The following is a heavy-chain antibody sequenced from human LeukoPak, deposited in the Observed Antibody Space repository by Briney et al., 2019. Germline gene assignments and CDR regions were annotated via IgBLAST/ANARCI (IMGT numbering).Heavy chain of an antibody. Sequence: ASVKVSCTASGYTFTGYYMHWVRQAPGQGLEWMGWINPNSGGTNYAQKFQGRVTMTRDTSISTAYMELSRLRSDDTAVYYCARIYRPLQLVSGGMDVWGQGTTVTVSS. D-gene: IGHD6-6*01. CDR1: GYTFTGYY. J-gene: IGHJ6*02. CDR3: ARIYRPLQLVSGGMDV. V-gene: IGHV1-2*02. CDR2: INPNSGGT.